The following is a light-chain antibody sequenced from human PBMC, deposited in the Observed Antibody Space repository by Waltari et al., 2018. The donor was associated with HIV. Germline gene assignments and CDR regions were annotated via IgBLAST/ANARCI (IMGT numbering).Light chain of an antibody. CDR3: QQYGSPPRT. V-gene: IGKV3-20*01. Sequence: EIVLKQSPATLSLSPGERAILSCRASQTIRDTFLAWYQQRPGQAPTLLISGASTRATGIPARFSGNGSGTEYTLTISRLEPADLAVYYCQQYGSPPRTFGQGTKVEIK. CDR2: GAS. CDR1: QTIRDTF. J-gene: IGKJ1*01.